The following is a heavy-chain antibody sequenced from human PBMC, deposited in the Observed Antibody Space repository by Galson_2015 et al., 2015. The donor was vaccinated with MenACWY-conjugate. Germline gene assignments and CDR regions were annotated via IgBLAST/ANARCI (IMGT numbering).Heavy chain of an antibody. CDR2: ISPDGSVT. J-gene: IGHJ5*02. CDR1: GFTFNHYC. V-gene: IGHV3-74*01. D-gene: IGHD5-24*01. CDR3: TKGNDGYGRFDH. Sequence: SLRLSCAASGFTFNHYCMHWVRQAPGKGLVWVSRISPDGSVTNYADSVKGRFTLSRDNSKNTLYLQMNSLRADDTAVYYCTKGNDGYGRFDHWGQGTLVTVSS.